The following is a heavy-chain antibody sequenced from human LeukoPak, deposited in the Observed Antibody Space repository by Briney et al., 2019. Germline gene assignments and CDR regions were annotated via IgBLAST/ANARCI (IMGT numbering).Heavy chain of an antibody. V-gene: IGHV3-53*01. CDR3: AREAPPGYYFDY. Sequence: PGGSLRLSCAASGFTVSNNYMSWVRQAPGKGLEWVSVIYSGGSTYYADSVKGRFTISRDNSKNTLFLQTNSLRGEDTAVYYCAREAPPGYYFDYWGQGTLVTVSS. D-gene: IGHD1-1*01. CDR2: IYSGGST. CDR1: GFTVSNNY. J-gene: IGHJ4*02.